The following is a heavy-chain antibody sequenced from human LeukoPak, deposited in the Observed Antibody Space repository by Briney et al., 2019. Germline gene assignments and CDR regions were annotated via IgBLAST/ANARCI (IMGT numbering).Heavy chain of an antibody. D-gene: IGHD3-22*01. J-gene: IGHJ6*02. Sequence: GASVKVSCKASGYTFTSYYMHWVRQAPGQGLEWMGIINPSGGSTSYAQKFQGRVTMTRDTSIRTAYMELSRLRSDDTAFYYCARDITMIVVAQYPYGMDVWGQGTAVTVSS. CDR2: INPSGGST. CDR1: GYTFTSYY. V-gene: IGHV1-46*01. CDR3: ARDITMIVVAQYPYGMDV.